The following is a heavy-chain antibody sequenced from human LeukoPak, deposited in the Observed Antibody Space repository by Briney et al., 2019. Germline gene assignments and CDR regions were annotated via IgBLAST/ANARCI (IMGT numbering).Heavy chain of an antibody. CDR1: GYTFSGYY. Sequence: ASVKVSSKASGYTFSGYYMHWVRQAPGQGLEWMGLINPSGSSTTYAQKLQGRVTMTRDMFTSTDYMELTSLTSDDTAVYYCARDNSVGETAWWFDPWGEGTLVTVS. V-gene: IGHV1-46*01. J-gene: IGHJ5*02. CDR3: ARDNSVGETAWWFDP. D-gene: IGHD1-26*01. CDR2: INPSGSST.